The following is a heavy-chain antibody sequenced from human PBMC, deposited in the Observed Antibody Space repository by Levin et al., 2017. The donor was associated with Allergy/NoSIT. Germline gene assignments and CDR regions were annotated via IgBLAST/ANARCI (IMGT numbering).Heavy chain of an antibody. CDR2: IYSGGKT. Sequence: GGSLRLSCAASGFNVSNKYMSWVRQAPGKGLEWVSIIYSGGKTYYADSVKGRFTISRDNSKNTLYLQMNSLRADDTAVYYCARRGVVPAALRYNFYYGMDVWGQGTTVTVSS. CDR1: GFNVSNKY. CDR3: ARRGVVPAALRYNFYYGMDV. V-gene: IGHV3-53*01. D-gene: IGHD2-2*01. J-gene: IGHJ6*02.